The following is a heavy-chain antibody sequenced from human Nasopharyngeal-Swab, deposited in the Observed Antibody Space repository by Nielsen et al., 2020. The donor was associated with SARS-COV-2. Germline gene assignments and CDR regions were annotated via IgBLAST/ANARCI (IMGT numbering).Heavy chain of an antibody. Sequence: ESLKISCTVSGGSISSSSYYWGWIRQPPGKGLEWIGSIYYSGSTYYNPSLKSRVTISVDTSKNQFSLKLSSVTAADTAVYYCARQEYLNWFDPWGQGTLVTVSS. CDR3: ARQEYLNWFDP. CDR2: IYYSGST. CDR1: GGSISSSSYY. D-gene: IGHD6-6*01. V-gene: IGHV4-39*01. J-gene: IGHJ5*02.